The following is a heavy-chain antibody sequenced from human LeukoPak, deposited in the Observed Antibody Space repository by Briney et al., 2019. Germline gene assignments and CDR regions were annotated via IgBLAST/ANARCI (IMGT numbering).Heavy chain of an antibody. CDR1: GGSISSSSYY. D-gene: IGHD3-9*01. CDR2: IYYSGST. V-gene: IGHV4-39*07. CDR3: ARGLLRYFDWLWGSVAFDI. J-gene: IGHJ3*02. Sequence: SETLSLTCTVSGGSISSSSYYWGWIRQPPGKGLEWIGSIYYSGSTYYNPSLKSRVTISVDTSKNQFSLKLSSVTAADTAVYYCARGLLRYFDWLWGSVAFDIWGQGTMVTVSS.